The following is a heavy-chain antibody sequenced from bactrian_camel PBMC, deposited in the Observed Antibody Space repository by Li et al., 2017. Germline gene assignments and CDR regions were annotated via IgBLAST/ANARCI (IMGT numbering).Heavy chain of an antibody. J-gene: IGHJ4*01. V-gene: IGHV3S53*01. CDR3: AASRGVASFSAMTYAY. D-gene: IGHD1*01. CDR2: ADSAGRT. Sequence: HVQLVESGGGSVLPGGSLRLSCEASGSTGGRNCMGWFRQAPEKEREEVATADSAGRTRYADSVKGRFTISKDNAKNTLCLQMNSLKPEDTAMYYCAASRGVASFSAMTYAYWGQGTQVTVS. CDR1: GSTGGRNC.